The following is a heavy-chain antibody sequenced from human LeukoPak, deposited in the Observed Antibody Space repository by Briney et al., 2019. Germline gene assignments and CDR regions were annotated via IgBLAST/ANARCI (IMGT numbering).Heavy chain of an antibody. D-gene: IGHD1-14*01. Sequence: GGSLRLSCAASEFTFSSHPMGWVRRAPGKGLEWVSSICSSSGCTYYADSVRGRFAISRDDSKNTLYLQMNSLRAEDTAVYYCARISLPPPDNFDSWGLGTLVTVSS. J-gene: IGHJ4*02. CDR2: ICSSSGCT. CDR1: EFTFSSHP. V-gene: IGHV3-23*01. CDR3: ARISLPPPDNFDS.